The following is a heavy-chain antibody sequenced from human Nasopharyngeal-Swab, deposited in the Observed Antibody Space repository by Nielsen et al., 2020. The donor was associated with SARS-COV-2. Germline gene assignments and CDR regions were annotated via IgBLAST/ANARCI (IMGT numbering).Heavy chain of an antibody. J-gene: IGHJ4*02. Sequence: GRSLRLSWAPSGFIFSSYGTHWVRQAPGKGLEWVAVILYDGSNTYYADSVKGRFTISRDNSKNTLYLQMNSLRAEDTAVYYCAKDPLYSGYDLRYYFDYWGQGTLVTVSS. V-gene: IGHV3-30*18. D-gene: IGHD5-12*01. CDR1: GFIFSSYG. CDR3: AKDPLYSGYDLRYYFDY. CDR2: ILYDGSNT.